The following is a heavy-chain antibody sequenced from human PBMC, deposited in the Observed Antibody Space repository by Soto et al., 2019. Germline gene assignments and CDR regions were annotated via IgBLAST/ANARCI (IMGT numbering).Heavy chain of an antibody. J-gene: IGHJ6*02. Sequence: EVQLVESGGGLVQPGGSLRLSCAASGFTFSSYAMHWVRQAPGKGLECVSAITSNGGNTDYASSVKGRFTISRDNSKNRMYLQMGRLRAVGMAVYYCASRIPFGYGTDVWGQGRKVTVSS. CDR1: GFTFSSYA. D-gene: IGHD2-2*01. V-gene: IGHV3-64*01. CDR2: ITSNGGNT. CDR3: ASRIPFGYGTDV.